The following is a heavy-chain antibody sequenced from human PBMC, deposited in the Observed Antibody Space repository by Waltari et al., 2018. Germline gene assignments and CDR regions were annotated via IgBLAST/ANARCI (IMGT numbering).Heavy chain of an antibody. V-gene: IGHV3-21*01. Sequence: EVQLVESGGGLVKPGGSLRLSCAASGFTFRSYSMTWVRPAPGKGLEWVSSISSSSSYIYYADSVKGRFTISRDNAKNSLYLQMNSLRAEDTAVYYCARIDYDFWSGYYYYYMDVWGKGTTVTVSS. CDR2: ISSSSSYI. CDR3: ARIDYDFWSGYYYYYMDV. CDR1: GFTFRSYS. D-gene: IGHD3-3*01. J-gene: IGHJ6*03.